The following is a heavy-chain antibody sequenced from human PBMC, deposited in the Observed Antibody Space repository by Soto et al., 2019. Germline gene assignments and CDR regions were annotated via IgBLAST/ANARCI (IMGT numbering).Heavy chain of an antibody. CDR2: IIPIFGTA. J-gene: IGHJ4*02. V-gene: IGHV1-69*13. CDR1: GGTFSSYD. CDR3: ARGRAMAAYYFDY. Sequence: GASVKVSCKASGGTFSSYDISWVRQAPGQGLEWMGGIIPIFGTANYAQKFQGRVTITADESTSTAYMELSSLRSEDTAVYYCARGRAMAAYYFDYWGQGTLVTVSS. D-gene: IGHD5-18*01.